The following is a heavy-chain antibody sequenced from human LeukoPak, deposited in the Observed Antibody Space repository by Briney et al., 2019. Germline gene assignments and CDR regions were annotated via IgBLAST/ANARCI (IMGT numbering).Heavy chain of an antibody. CDR3: AQNQWEFPA. CDR1: GFTFSSYA. Sequence: PGGSLRLSCVVSGFTFSSYAMSWVRETPGKGLEWVSSVSDSGGSTYYADSVQGRFTISRDSSKNTLYLQMNSLRAEDTATYFCAQNQWEFPAWGQGTLVTVSS. D-gene: IGHD1-26*01. CDR2: VSDSGGST. J-gene: IGHJ5*02. V-gene: IGHV3-23*01.